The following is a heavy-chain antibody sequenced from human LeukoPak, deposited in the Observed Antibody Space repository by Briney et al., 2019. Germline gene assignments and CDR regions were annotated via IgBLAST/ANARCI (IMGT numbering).Heavy chain of an antibody. CDR3: AKGEARSYDFWSEGYYYYYMDV. CDR1: GFTFSAHG. Sequence: AGGSLRLSCAASGFTFSAHGMNWVRQSPGRGLEWVSGIGGSGGFITYYADSVKGRFTISRDNSKNTLYLQMNSLRAEDTAVYYCAKGEARSYDFWSEGYYYYYMDVWGKGTTVTVSS. CDR2: IGGSGGFIT. V-gene: IGHV3-23*01. J-gene: IGHJ6*03. D-gene: IGHD3-3*01.